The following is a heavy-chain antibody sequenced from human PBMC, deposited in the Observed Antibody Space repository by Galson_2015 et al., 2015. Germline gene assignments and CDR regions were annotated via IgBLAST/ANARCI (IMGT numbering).Heavy chain of an antibody. CDR2: ISSSSSYI. CDR1: GCTFSSYR. CDR3: ARQTYYYDSSGYYRCCYFDY. D-gene: IGHD3-22*01. Sequence: SLRLSCAASGCTFSSYRMNWVRQAPGKGLEWVSSISSSSSYIYYADSVKGRFTISRDNAKNSLYLQMNSLRAEDTAVYYCARQTYYYDSSGYYRCCYFDYWGQGTLVTVSS. V-gene: IGHV3-21*01. J-gene: IGHJ4*02.